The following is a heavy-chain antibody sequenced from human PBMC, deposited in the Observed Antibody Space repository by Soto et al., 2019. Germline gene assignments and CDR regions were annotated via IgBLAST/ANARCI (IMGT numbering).Heavy chain of an antibody. J-gene: IGHJ4*02. D-gene: IGHD4-17*01. CDR2: IYNSGGS. Sequence: QVQLQESGPGLVKPSQTLSLTCSVSGASVRSGDYYWSSIRQAPGKGLEWIGYIYNSGGSDYNPSLKGRLTISIDTSKNQFSLKLNSVTAADTAIYYCVGTGTTDDYWGRGTLVTVSS. CDR1: GASVRSGDYY. V-gene: IGHV4-30-4*01. CDR3: VGTGTTDDY.